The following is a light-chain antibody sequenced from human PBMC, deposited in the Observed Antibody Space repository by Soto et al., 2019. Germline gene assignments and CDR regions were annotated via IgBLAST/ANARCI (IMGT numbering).Light chain of an antibody. J-gene: IGKJ5*01. CDR3: QQRSNWPWGIN. V-gene: IGKV3-11*01. CDR1: QSVSSY. CDR2: DAS. Sequence: EIVLTQSPATLSLSPGERATLSCRASQSVSSYLAWYQQKPGQAPRLLIYDASNRATGIPARFSGSGSGTDFTLTISSLEPEDFAVYYCQQRSNWPWGINVGQGTRLEIK.